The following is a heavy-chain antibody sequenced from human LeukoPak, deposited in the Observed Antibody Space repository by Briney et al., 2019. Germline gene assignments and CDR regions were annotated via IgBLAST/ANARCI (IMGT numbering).Heavy chain of an antibody. CDR1: GYTFTSYA. CDR3: ARVSSSGWYSGY. V-gene: IGHV1-18*01. CDR2: ISAYNGNT. Sequence: ASVTVSCKASGYTFTSYAMHWVRQAPGQRLEWMGWISAYNGNTNYAQKLQGRVTMTTDTSTSTAYMELRSLRSDDTAVYYCARVSSSGWYSGYWGQGTLVTVSS. D-gene: IGHD6-19*01. J-gene: IGHJ4*02.